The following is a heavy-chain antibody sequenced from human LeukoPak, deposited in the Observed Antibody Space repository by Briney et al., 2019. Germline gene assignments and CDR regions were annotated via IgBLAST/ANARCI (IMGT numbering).Heavy chain of an antibody. CDR2: IDSSGGGI. CDR1: GFIYSKYA. D-gene: IGHD1-26*01. CDR3: EKYSGVGSRHLDT. J-gene: IGHJ5*02. Sequence: GGSLSLFCAASGFIYSKYALTGVRQAPGKGLEWVAVIDSSGGGIYYADSVKGRFTIPRDNSKNTLYLQMNSLRAEDTAVFYCEKYSGVGSRHLDTWGQETLVTVSS. V-gene: IGHV3-23*01.